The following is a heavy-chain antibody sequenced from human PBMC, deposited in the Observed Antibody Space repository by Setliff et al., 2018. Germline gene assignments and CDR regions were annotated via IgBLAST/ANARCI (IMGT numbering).Heavy chain of an antibody. V-gene: IGHV3-21*01. CDR3: AKDRPAYDSSGNFDY. CDR1: GFTFSSYS. J-gene: IGHJ4*02. CDR2: ISSSSSYI. Sequence: GGSLRLSCAASGFTFSSYSMNWVRQAPGKGLEWVSSISSSSSYIYYADSVKGRFTISRDNAKNSLYLQMNSLRAEDTAVYYCAKDRPAYDSSGNFDYWGQGTLVTVSS. D-gene: IGHD3-22*01.